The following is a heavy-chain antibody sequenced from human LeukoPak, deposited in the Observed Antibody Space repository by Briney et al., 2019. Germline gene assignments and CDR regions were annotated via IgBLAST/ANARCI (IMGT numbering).Heavy chain of an antibody. D-gene: IGHD6-13*01. J-gene: IGHJ4*02. Sequence: PSETLSLTCSVSGGSIGKYHWTWIRQPPGTRPEWIGYVYYTGNLNYNPSLDHRVSLSIDTSKNQFSLSLSSVTAADTAVYYCARGSAPGTGPPSLDSWGQGTLVTVSS. CDR3: ARGSAPGTGPPSLDS. CDR1: GGSIGKYH. CDR2: VYYTGNL. V-gene: IGHV4-59*01.